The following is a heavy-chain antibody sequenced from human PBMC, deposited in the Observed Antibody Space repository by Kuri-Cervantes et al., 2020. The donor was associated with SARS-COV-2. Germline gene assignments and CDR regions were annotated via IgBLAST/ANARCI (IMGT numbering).Heavy chain of an antibody. CDR2: ISWNSGSI. D-gene: IGHD6-13*01. CDR1: GFTFDDHA. Sequence: GGSLRLSCAASGFTFDDHAMHWVRQAPGKGLEWVSGISWNSGSISYADSVKGRFTISRDNAKNTLYLQMNSLRAEDTAVYYCAKGVKYSSSWYVNYYYYGMDVWGQGTTVTVSS. J-gene: IGHJ6*02. V-gene: IGHV3-9*01. CDR3: AKGVKYSSSWYVNYYYYGMDV.